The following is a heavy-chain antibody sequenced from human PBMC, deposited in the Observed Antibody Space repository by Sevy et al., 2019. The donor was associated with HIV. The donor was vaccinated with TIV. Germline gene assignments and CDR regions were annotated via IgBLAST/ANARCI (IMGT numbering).Heavy chain of an antibody. V-gene: IGHV1-18*04. CDR3: IFAALDYYYYMDV. J-gene: IGHJ6*03. Sequence: ASVKVSCKASGYTFTSYGISWVRQAPGQGLEWMGWISAYNGNTNYAQKLQGRVTMITDTSTSTAYMELRSLRSDDTAVYYCIFAALDYYYYMDVWGKGTTVTVSS. CDR1: GYTFTSYG. D-gene: IGHD2-15*01. CDR2: ISAYNGNT.